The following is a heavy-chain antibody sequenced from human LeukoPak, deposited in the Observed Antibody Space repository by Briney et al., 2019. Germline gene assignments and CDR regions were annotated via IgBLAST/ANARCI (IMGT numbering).Heavy chain of an antibody. Sequence: QSGGSLRLSCAASGFTFSSYGMYWVRQAPGKGLEWVAFIRYDGSSKRYAESVKGRFTISRDNSKDTLYLQMNSLRAEDTAFYYCAKDGGTYSIDYWGQGTLVTVSS. D-gene: IGHD1-26*01. CDR1: GFTFSSYG. V-gene: IGHV3-30*02. CDR2: IRYDGSSK. CDR3: AKDGGTYSIDY. J-gene: IGHJ4*02.